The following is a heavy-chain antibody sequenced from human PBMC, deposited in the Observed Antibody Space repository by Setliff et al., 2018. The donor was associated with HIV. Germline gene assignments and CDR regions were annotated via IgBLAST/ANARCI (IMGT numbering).Heavy chain of an antibody. V-gene: IGHV3-23*01. CDR1: GFTFSSYA. CDR3: VKEQGYSGYDNYY. Sequence: GGSLRLSCKASGFTFSSYAMSWVRQAPGKGLEWISVASGSDFSTHYADSVKGRFTISRDDSKNMLFLQMNSLRAEDTAVYYCVKEQGYSGYDNYYWGQGTLVTVSS. D-gene: IGHD5-12*01. CDR2: ASGSDFST. J-gene: IGHJ4*02.